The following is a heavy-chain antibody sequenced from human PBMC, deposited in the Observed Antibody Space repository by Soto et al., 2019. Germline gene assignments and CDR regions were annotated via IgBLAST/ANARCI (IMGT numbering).Heavy chain of an antibody. D-gene: IGHD4-17*01. J-gene: IGHJ6*02. CDR3: AKEGSYGGNSGDYYYYYGMDV. CDR2: ISWNSGSI. Sequence: DVQLVESGGGLVQPGRSLRLSCAASGFTFDDYAMHWVRQAPGKGLEWVSGISWNSGSIGYADSVKGRFTISRDNAKNSLYLQMNSLRAEDTALYYCAKEGSYGGNSGDYYYYYGMDVWGQGTTVTVSS. CDR1: GFTFDDYA. V-gene: IGHV3-9*01.